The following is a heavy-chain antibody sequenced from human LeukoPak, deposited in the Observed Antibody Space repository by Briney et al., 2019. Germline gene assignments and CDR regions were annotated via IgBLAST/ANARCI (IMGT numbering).Heavy chain of an antibody. CDR2: INPNRGGT. CDR1: GYTFTGYD. CDR3: ARDYGDYIFYY. D-gene: IGHD4-17*01. Sequence: ASVKVSCKASGYTFTGYDMHWVRQAPGQGLEWMGWINPNRGGTNYAQKFRGRVTMTRDTSISTVYLELSRLRSDDTAVYYCARDYGDYIFYYWGQGTLVTVSS. J-gene: IGHJ4*02. V-gene: IGHV1-2*02.